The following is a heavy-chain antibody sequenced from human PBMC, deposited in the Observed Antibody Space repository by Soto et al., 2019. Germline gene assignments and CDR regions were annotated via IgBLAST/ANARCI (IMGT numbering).Heavy chain of an antibody. D-gene: IGHD6-19*01. Sequence: ASVKVSCKASGYTFSGFYMHWVRQAPGQGLEWMGWINPNSGGTKSAEKFQGRVTMTRDTSISTAYMELSRLTSDDTAVYYCASAAVTGTAGLDFWGHGTQVTVSS. V-gene: IGHV1-2*02. CDR1: GYTFSGFY. CDR3: ASAAVTGTAGLDF. J-gene: IGHJ4*01. CDR2: INPNSGGT.